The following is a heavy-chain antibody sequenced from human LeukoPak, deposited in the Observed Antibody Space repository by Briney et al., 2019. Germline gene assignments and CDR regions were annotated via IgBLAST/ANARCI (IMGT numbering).Heavy chain of an antibody. Sequence: PSETLSLTCTVSGGSIISYYWSWIRQPPGKGLEWIGYIYDSGSTNYTPSLKSRVTISVDTSKNQFSLKLSSVTAADTAVYYCARSPTSGGPGYYYYGMDVWGQGTTVTVSS. CDR1: GGSIISYY. V-gene: IGHV4-59*08. CDR2: IYDSGST. CDR3: ARSPTSGGPGYYYYGMDV. D-gene: IGHD5-12*01. J-gene: IGHJ6*02.